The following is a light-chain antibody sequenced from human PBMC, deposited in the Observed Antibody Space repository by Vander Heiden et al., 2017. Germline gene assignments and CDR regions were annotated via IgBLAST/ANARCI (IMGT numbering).Light chain of an antibody. J-gene: IGLJ2*01. Sequence: SSELTQDSAVSVALGQTVTITCQGDSLKTYYASWYQQKPGQAPLLVIYGQNSRPSGIPDRFSASNSGDKSSLTITGAQAEDEADFYCHCRDRAENRLIFGGGTKLSVL. CDR1: SLKTYY. CDR2: GQN. CDR3: HCRDRAENRLI. V-gene: IGLV3-19*01.